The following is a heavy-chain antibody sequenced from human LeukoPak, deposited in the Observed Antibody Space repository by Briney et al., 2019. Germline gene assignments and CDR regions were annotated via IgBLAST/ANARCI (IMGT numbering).Heavy chain of an antibody. D-gene: IGHD6-6*01. CDR1: GYTFTSYG. CDR2: ISAYNGNT. J-gene: IGHJ6*03. Sequence: ASVKVSCKASGYTFTSYGISWVRQAPGQGLEWMGWISAYNGNTNYAQKLQGRVTMTTDTSTSTAYMELRSLRSDDTAVYYCARIAARPNYYYYYYMDVWGKGTTVTVS. CDR3: ARIAARPNYYYYYYMDV. V-gene: IGHV1-18*01.